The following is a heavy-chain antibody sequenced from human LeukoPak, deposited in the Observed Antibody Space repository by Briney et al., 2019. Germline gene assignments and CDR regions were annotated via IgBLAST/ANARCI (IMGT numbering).Heavy chain of an antibody. J-gene: IGHJ6*03. Sequence: GRSLRLSCAASGFTFSSYGMHWVRQAPGKGLEWVAVISYDGSNKYYADSVKGRFTISRDNSKNTLYLQMNSLRAEDTAVYYCAKQMRQYQLLVDYMDVWGKGTTVTISS. CDR3: AKQMRQYQLLVDYMDV. CDR2: ISYDGSNK. CDR1: GFTFSSYG. V-gene: IGHV3-30*18. D-gene: IGHD2-2*01.